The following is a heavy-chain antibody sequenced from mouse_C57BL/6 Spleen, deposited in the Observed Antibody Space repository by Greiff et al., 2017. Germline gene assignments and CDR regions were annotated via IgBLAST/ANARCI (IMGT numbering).Heavy chain of an antibody. V-gene: IGHV1-15*01. D-gene: IGHD1-1*01. Sequence: QVQLQQSGAELVRPGASVTLSCKASSYTFTDYEMHWVKQTPVHGLEWIGAIDPETGGPAYNQTVKGKAILTADKSSSTAYMELRSLTSEDSAVYYCTRWTTVVATGAMDYWGQGTSVTVSS. J-gene: IGHJ4*01. CDR2: IDPETGGP. CDR3: TRWTTVVATGAMDY. CDR1: SYTFTDYE.